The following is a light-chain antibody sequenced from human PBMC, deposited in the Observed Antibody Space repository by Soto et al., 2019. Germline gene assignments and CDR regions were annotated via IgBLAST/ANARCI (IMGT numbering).Light chain of an antibody. CDR1: QSISSW. CDR3: QQYNSSPGT. J-gene: IGKJ2*01. V-gene: IGKV1-5*03. CDR2: KAS. Sequence: DIPMTQSPSTLSASVGDRVTITCRASQSISSWLAWYQQKPGKAPKLLIYKASSLESGVPSRFSGSGSGTEFTLTISSLQPDDFATYYCQQYNSSPGTFGQGTKLEIK.